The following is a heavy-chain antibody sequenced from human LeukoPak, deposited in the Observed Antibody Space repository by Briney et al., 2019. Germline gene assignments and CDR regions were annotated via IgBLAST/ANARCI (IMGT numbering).Heavy chain of an antibody. D-gene: IGHD5-18*01. CDR2: ISGSGGGT. V-gene: IGHV3-23*01. J-gene: IGHJ4*02. CDR1: GFTVSSTY. CDR3: AKDQGYSYAPGDY. Sequence: GGSLRLSCAASGFTVSSTYMSWVRQAPGKGLEWVSGISGSGGGTYYADSVKGRFTISRDNSKNTVYLQMNSLRAEDTAVYYCAKDQGYSYAPGDYWGQGTLVTVSS.